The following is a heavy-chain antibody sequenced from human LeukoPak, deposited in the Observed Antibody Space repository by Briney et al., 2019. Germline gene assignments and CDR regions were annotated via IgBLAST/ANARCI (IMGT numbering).Heavy chain of an antibody. Sequence: SQTLSLTCTVSGGSISSGGYYWSWIRQHPGKGLVWIGYIYYSGSTYYNPSLKSRVTISVDTSKNQFSLKLSSVTAADTAVYYCAREPCSGGSCYSGGWFDPWGQGTLVTVSS. CDR1: GGSISSGGYY. J-gene: IGHJ5*02. CDR2: IYYSGST. V-gene: IGHV4-31*03. D-gene: IGHD2-15*01. CDR3: AREPCSGGSCYSGGWFDP.